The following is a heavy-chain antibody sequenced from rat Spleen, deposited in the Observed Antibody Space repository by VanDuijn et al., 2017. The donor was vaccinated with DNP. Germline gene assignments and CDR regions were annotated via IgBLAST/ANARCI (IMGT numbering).Heavy chain of an antibody. CDR2: ISSGGST. V-gene: IGHV2S12*01. CDR1: GFSLTSYH. CDR3: TGEADSGARGFAY. J-gene: IGHJ3*01. Sequence: QVQLKESGPGLVQPSQTLSLTCTVSGFSLTSYHVSWVRQPPGKGLEWIAAISSGGSTYYNSALKSRLSISRDTSKSQVFLKRNSLQTGDTAIYFCTGEADSGARGFAYWGQGTLVTVSS. D-gene: IGHD4-3*01.